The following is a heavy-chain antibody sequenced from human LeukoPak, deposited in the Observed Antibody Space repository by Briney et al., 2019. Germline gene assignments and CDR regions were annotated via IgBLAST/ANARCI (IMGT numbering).Heavy chain of an antibody. J-gene: IGHJ4*02. V-gene: IGHV3-30*02. D-gene: IGHD1-26*01. Sequence: GGSLRLSCAASGFTFSSYGMHWVRQAPGKGLEWVAFIWYDGSNKYYADSVKGRFTISRDNSKNTLYLQMNSLRAEDTAVYYCAKDHSGSYYYFDYWGQGTLVTVSS. CDR2: IWYDGSNK. CDR1: GFTFSSYG. CDR3: AKDHSGSYYYFDY.